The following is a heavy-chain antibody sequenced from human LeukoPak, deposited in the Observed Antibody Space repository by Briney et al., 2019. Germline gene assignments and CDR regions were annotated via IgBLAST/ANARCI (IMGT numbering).Heavy chain of an antibody. CDR1: GYTFTSYG. J-gene: IGHJ4*02. CDR2: ISAYNGNT. Sequence: ASVKVSCKASGYTFTSYGISWVRQAPGQGLEWMGWISAYNGNTNYAQKLQGRVTMTTDTSTSTAYMGLRSLRSDDTAVYYCARDSLRYYYGSGPDYWGQGTLVTVSS. CDR3: ARDSLRYYYGSGPDY. D-gene: IGHD3-10*01. V-gene: IGHV1-18*01.